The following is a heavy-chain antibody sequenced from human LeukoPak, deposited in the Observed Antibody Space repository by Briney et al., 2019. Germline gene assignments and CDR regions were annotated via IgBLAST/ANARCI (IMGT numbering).Heavy chain of an antibody. V-gene: IGHV1-69*13. CDR2: IIPIFGTA. CDR3: ARDRHYGSGRPTHHYYYYYYMDV. CDR1: GGTFSSCA. J-gene: IGHJ6*03. D-gene: IGHD3-10*01. Sequence: GASVKVSCKASGGTFSSCAISWVRQAPGQGLEWMGGIIPIFGTANYAQKFQGRVTITADESTSTAYMELSSLRSEDTAVYYCARDRHYGSGRPTHHYYYYYYMDVWGKGTTVTISS.